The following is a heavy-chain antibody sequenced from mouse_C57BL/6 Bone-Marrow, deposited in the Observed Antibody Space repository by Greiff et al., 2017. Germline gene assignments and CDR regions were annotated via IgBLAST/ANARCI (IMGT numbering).Heavy chain of an antibody. V-gene: IGHV14-1*01. Sequence: VQLQQSGAELVRPGASVKLSCTASGFNIKDYYMHWVKQRPEQGLEWIGRIDPADGDTEYAPKFQGKATMTADTSSNTAYLQLSSLTSEDTAVYYWTTWGDYYGSSEYYCDYWGKGTTLTVSS. J-gene: IGHJ2*01. CDR2: IDPADGDT. CDR1: GFNIKDYY. CDR3: TTWGDYYGSSEYYCDY. D-gene: IGHD1-1*01.